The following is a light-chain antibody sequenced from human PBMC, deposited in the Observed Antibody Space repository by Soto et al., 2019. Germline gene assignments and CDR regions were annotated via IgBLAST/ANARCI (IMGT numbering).Light chain of an antibody. CDR3: SSYTTNSTPYV. CDR1: SIDVGGYNY. Sequence: QSVLTQPASVSGSPGQSFPISAPGSSIDVGGYNYVSWYQQHPGKAPKLIIYEVSNRPSGVSNRFSGSKSGNTASLTISGLQAGDEADYYCSSYTTNSTPYVFGTGTKVTVL. CDR2: EVS. J-gene: IGLJ1*01. V-gene: IGLV2-14*01.